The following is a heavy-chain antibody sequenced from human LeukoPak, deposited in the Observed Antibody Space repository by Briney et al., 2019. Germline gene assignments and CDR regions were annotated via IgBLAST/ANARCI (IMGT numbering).Heavy chain of an antibody. Sequence: SETLSLTCTVSGVSFSSYYWTWIRQPPGKGLEWIGYIYYSGSTNKNPSLNSRVTMSIDTSKKQFSLKLSSVSAAGTAVYYCARVNYDSSGYFDYWGQGTLVTVSS. CDR3: ARVNYDSSGYFDY. V-gene: IGHV4-59*01. CDR2: IYYSGST. CDR1: GVSFSSYY. D-gene: IGHD3-22*01. J-gene: IGHJ4*02.